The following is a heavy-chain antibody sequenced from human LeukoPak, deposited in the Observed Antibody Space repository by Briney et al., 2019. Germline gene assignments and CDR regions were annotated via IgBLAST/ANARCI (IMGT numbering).Heavy chain of an antibody. Sequence: SVKVSCKASGGTFSSYAISWVRQAPGQGLEWMGRIIPILGIANYAQKFQGRVTITADKSTSTAYMELSSLRSEDTAVYYCARDYQYYYDSSGFRAFDIWGQGTMVTVSS. V-gene: IGHV1-69*04. J-gene: IGHJ3*02. CDR1: GGTFSSYA. D-gene: IGHD3-22*01. CDR3: ARDYQYYYDSSGFRAFDI. CDR2: IIPILGIA.